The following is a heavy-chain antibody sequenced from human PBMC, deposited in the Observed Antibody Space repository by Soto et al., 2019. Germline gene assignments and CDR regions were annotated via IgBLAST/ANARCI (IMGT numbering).Heavy chain of an antibody. CDR1: GFTFSSYG. D-gene: IGHD6-13*01. CDR3: ERDGPYSSSYIYYYYGMDV. CDR2: IWYDGSNK. V-gene: IGHV3-33*01. J-gene: IGHJ6*02. Sequence: QVQLVESGGGVVQPGRSLRLSCAASGFTFSSYGMHWVRQAPGKGLEWVAVIWYDGSNKYYADSVKGRFTISRDNSKNTLYLQMNSLRAEDTAVYYCERDGPYSSSYIYYYYGMDVWGQGTTVTVSS.